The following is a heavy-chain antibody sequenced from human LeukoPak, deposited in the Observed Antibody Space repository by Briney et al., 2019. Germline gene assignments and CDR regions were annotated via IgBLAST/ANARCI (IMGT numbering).Heavy chain of an antibody. V-gene: IGHV3-7*01. D-gene: IGHD6-13*01. CDR1: GFTFGSQW. J-gene: IGHJ4*02. CDR3: ARRGMYSSSWTYFDS. Sequence: PGGSLRLSCAASGFTFGSQWMSWVRQAPGKGLEWVAIIKQDGSEKYYVDSVKGRFTISRDNAKNSLYLQMNSLRAEDTAVYYCARRGMYSSSWTYFDSWGQGTLVTVSS. CDR2: IKQDGSEK.